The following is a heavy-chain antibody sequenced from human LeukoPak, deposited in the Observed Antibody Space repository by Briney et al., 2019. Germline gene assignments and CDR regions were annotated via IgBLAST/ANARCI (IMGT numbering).Heavy chain of an antibody. Sequence: TTSETLSLTCAVSGVSVSPYYWAWIRQPPGKGLEWIGYIHTSGSNNQYPSLKSRVTISVDKSKNHFSLRLTSVTAADTAVYYCARLSAAVHLGAFDLWGQGTMVTVSS. CDR1: GVSVSPYY. D-gene: IGHD3-3*01. CDR2: IHTSGSN. V-gene: IGHV4-4*09. CDR3: ARLSAAVHLGAFDL. J-gene: IGHJ3*01.